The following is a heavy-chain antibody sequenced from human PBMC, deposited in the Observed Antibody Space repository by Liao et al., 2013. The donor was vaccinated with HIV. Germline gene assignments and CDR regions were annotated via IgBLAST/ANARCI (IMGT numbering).Heavy chain of an antibody. D-gene: IGHD3-10*01. Sequence: QLQLQESGPGLVKPSDTLSLTCTVSGGSINISPYYWTWIRQPPGKGLEWIGSINYSGTTYSNPSLKSRVTISLDTSRNQFSLNLKSVTAADTAIYFCARVVGFHGSGMLDLWGQGTLVTVSS. CDR1: GGSINISPYY. V-gene: IGHV4-39*07. CDR3: ARVVGFHGSGMLDL. CDR2: INYSGTT. J-gene: IGHJ5*02.